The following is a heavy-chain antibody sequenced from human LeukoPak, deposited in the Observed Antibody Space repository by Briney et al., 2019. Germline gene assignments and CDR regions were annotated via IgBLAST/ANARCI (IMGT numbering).Heavy chain of an antibody. V-gene: IGHV3-23*01. D-gene: IGHD3-10*01. CDR1: GFTFSSYA. Sequence: GGSLRLSCAASGFTFSSYAMSWVRQAPGKGLEWVSAISGSGGSTYYADSVKGRFTISRDSSKNTLYLQMNSLRAEDTAVYYCAKDRWFGELSTYWGQGTLVTVSS. J-gene: IGHJ4*02. CDR2: ISGSGGST. CDR3: AKDRWFGELSTY.